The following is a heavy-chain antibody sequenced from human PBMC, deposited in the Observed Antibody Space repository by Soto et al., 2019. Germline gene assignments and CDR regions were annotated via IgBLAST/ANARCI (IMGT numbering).Heavy chain of an antibody. J-gene: IGHJ6*03. CDR2: INHSGST. Sequence: SETLCLTCGVYGGSCSDNYGSWIRQPTGKGLEWIGEINHSGSTNYSPSLKSRVTISVDTSKSQFSLKLSSVTAADTAVYYCAREGVGDFWSGYYRYYYMGVWGKGTTVTVSS. CDR3: AREGVGDFWSGYYRYYYMGV. CDR1: GGSCSDNY. V-gene: IGHV4-34*01. D-gene: IGHD3-3*01.